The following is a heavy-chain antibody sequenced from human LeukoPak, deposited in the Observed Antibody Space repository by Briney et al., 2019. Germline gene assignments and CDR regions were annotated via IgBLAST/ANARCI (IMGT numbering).Heavy chain of an antibody. J-gene: IGHJ4*02. CDR2: ISGSGGST. CDR1: GFTFSSYA. CDR3: AKSPEYSSGWYYFDY. D-gene: IGHD6-19*01. Sequence: GGSLRLSCAASGFTFSSYAMSWVRQAPGKGLEWVSAISGSGGSTYYADSVKGRFTISRDNAKNTLYLQMNSLRAEDTAVYYCAKSPEYSSGWYYFDYWGQGTRSPSPQ. V-gene: IGHV3-23*01.